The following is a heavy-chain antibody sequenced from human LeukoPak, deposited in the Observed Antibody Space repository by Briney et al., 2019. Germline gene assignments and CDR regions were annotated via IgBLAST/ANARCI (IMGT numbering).Heavy chain of an antibody. CDR1: GGSINNYY. D-gene: IGHD3-22*01. CDR3: AKSNGYGLIDI. J-gene: IGHJ3*02. V-gene: IGHV4-4*07. CDR2: IHSSGST. Sequence: QPSETLSLTCTFSGGSINNYYWSWIRQPAGKGLEWIGLIHSSGSTSYNPSLKSRVTISLDTSRNQFSLKLNSVTAADTAVYYCAKSNGYGLIDIWGQGTMVTVSS.